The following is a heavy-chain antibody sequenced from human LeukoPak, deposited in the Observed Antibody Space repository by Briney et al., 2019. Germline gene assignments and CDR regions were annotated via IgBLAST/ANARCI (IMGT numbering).Heavy chain of an antibody. V-gene: IGHV1-69*05. Sequence: GSSVKVSCKASGGTFSGYAISWVRQAPGQGLEWMGGIIPIFGTANYAQKFQGRVTITTDESTSTAYMELSSLRSEDTAVYYCARATLRNYGRMFDAFDIWGQGTMVTVSS. D-gene: IGHD1-7*01. CDR2: IIPIFGTA. J-gene: IGHJ3*02. CDR3: ARATLRNYGRMFDAFDI. CDR1: GGTFSGYA.